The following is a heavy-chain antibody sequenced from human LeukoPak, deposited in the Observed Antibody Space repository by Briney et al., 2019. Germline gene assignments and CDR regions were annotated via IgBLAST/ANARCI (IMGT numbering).Heavy chain of an antibody. CDR1: GYTSTSYY. CDR3: ARAFNYYDASALGY. Sequence: GASVKVSYKASGYTSTSYYVHWVRQAPGQGLEWMGIINPSGGSTRYAQEFQGRVTMTRDTSTSTVYMELSSLRSEDTAVYYCARAFNYYDASALGYWGQGTLVTVSS. J-gene: IGHJ4*02. CDR2: INPSGGST. D-gene: IGHD3-22*01. V-gene: IGHV1-46*01.